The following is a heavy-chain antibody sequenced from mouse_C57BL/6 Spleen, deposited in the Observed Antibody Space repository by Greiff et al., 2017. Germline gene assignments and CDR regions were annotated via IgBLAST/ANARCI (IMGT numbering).Heavy chain of an antibody. D-gene: IGHD1-1*01. CDR1: GYAFSSSW. V-gene: IGHV1-82*01. CDR2: IYPGDGDT. CDR3: ARYYGSSYDYYAMDY. Sequence: QVQLQQSGPELVKPGASVKISCKASGYAFSSSWMNWVKQRPGKGLEWIGRIYPGDGDTNYNGKFKGKATLTADKSSSTAYMQLSSLTSEDSAVYFCARYYGSSYDYYAMDYWGQGASVTVSS. J-gene: IGHJ4*01.